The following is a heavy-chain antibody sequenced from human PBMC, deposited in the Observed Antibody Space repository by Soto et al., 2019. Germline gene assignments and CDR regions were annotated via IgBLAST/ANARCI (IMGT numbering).Heavy chain of an antibody. V-gene: IGHV1-69*13. Sequence: VASVKVSCKASGGTFSSYAISWVRQAPGQGLEWMGGIIPIFGTANYAQKFQGRVTITADESTSTAYMELSSLRSEDTAVHYCARALNLPYFDYWGQGTLVTVSS. J-gene: IGHJ4*02. CDR2: IIPIFGTA. CDR1: GGTFSSYA. CDR3: ARALNLPYFDY.